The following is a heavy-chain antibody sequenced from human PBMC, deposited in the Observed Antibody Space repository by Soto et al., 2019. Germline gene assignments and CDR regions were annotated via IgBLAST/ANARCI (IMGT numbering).Heavy chain of an antibody. J-gene: IGHJ3*02. CDR1: GGTFHRCA. V-gene: IGHV1-69*13. CDR3: ARSPKPYYYDSSGYYSAFDI. Sequence: SVQVSCKASGGTFHRCAISWVRQAPGQGLEWMGGIIPIFGTANYAQKFQGRVTITADESTSTAYMELSSLRSEDTAVYYCARSPKPYYYDSSGYYSAFDIWGQGNMVTVS. D-gene: IGHD3-22*01. CDR2: IIPIFGTA.